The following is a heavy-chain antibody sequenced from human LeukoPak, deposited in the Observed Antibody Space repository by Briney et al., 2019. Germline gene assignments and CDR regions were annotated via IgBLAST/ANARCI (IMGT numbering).Heavy chain of an antibody. D-gene: IGHD5-18*01. CDR3: ARAGGGYSSGWGAFDF. Sequence: ASVKVSFKASGYTFTGYYMHWVRQAPGQGLEWMGWINPNSGGTSYAQKFQGRVTMTRDTSIITAYLELSRLKSDDTAVYYCARAGGGYSSGWGAFDFWGQGTMVTVSS. CDR1: GYTFTGYY. J-gene: IGHJ3*01. CDR2: INPNSGGT. V-gene: IGHV1-2*02.